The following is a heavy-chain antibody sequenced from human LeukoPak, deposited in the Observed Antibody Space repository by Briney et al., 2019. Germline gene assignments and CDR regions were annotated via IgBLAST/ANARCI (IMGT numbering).Heavy chain of an antibody. CDR2: IYSGGST. Sequence: GGSLRLSCAASGFTVSSNYMSWVRQAPGKGLEWVSVIYSGGSTYYADSVKGRFTISRDNSKNTLYLQMNSLRAEDTAVYYCARSNVWFGELIGWGQGTLVTVSS. V-gene: IGHV3-53*01. CDR1: GFTVSSNY. CDR3: ARSNVWFGELIG. J-gene: IGHJ1*01. D-gene: IGHD3-10*01.